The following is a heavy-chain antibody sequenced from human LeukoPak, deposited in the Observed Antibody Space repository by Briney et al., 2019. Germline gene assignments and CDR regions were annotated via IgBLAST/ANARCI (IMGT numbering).Heavy chain of an antibody. CDR3: ASVYYYDSSGYEGEPLDY. CDR1: GGSISSGSYY. CDR2: IYTSGST. V-gene: IGHV4-61*02. D-gene: IGHD3-22*01. J-gene: IGHJ4*02. Sequence: SQTLSLTCTVSGGSISSGSYYWSWIRQPAGKGLEWIGRIYTSGSTNYNPSLKSRVTISVDTSKNQFSLKLSSVTAADTAVYYCASVYYYDSSGYEGEPLDYWGQGTLVTVSS.